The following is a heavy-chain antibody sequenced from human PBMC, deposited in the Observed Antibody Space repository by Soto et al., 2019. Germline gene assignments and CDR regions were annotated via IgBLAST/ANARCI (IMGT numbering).Heavy chain of an antibody. CDR2: ISGSGGST. CDR3: AKAPRYSSSSGTGPDY. Sequence: GGSLRLSCAASGFTFSSYAMSWVRQAPGKGLEWVSAISGSGGSTYYADSVKGRFTISRDNSKNTLYLQMNSLRAEDTAVYYCAKAPRYSSSSGTGPDYWGQGTLVTVSS. V-gene: IGHV3-23*01. CDR1: GFTFSSYA. J-gene: IGHJ4*02. D-gene: IGHD6-6*01.